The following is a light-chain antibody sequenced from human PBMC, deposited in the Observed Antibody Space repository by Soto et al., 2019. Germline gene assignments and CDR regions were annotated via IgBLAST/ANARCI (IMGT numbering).Light chain of an antibody. CDR3: QQYGYSPT. V-gene: IGKV3-20*01. J-gene: IGKJ4*01. CDR2: AAS. CDR1: QSVTTQ. Sequence: EIVLTQSPGTLSLSPLERATLSCSASQSVTTQLAWYQQKPGQAPRLLIYAASSRATGIPDRFSGSGSGTDFTLTISRLEPEDFAVYYCQQYGYSPTFGGGTKVDIK.